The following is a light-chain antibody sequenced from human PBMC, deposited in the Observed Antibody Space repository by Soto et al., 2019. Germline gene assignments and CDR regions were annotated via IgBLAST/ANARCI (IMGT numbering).Light chain of an antibody. CDR1: SNEFGNYNL. Sequence: QSALTQPASVSGSPGQSITISCTGTSNEFGNYNLVSWYQQHPDKAPKLIIYEGSKRPSGVSNRFSGSKLVSTASLTISGLQAEDEADYYCCSYAGSSTFVFGGGTKVTVL. V-gene: IGLV2-23*03. CDR3: CSYAGSSTFV. CDR2: EGS. J-gene: IGLJ3*02.